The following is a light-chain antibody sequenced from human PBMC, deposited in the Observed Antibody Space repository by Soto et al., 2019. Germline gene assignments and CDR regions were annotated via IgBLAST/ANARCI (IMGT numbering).Light chain of an antibody. J-gene: IGKJ1*01. Sequence: EIVLTQSPGTLSLSPGERATLSCRASQSVSSSYLAWYQQKPGKASRLLIYGASSRATGIPDRFSGSGSGTGFTLTIGRLEPEDFAVYYFQQYGSSPWTFGQGTKVEIK. V-gene: IGKV3-20*01. CDR2: GAS. CDR3: QQYGSSPWT. CDR1: QSVSSSY.